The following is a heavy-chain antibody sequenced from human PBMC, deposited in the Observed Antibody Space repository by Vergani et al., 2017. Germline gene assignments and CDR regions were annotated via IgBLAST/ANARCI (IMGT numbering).Heavy chain of an antibody. V-gene: IGHV3-48*01. CDR2: ISSSSSTI. CDR3: ARAGDTVTHDFDY. D-gene: IGHD4-17*01. J-gene: IGHJ4*02. Sequence: EVQLVEPGGGLVQPGGSLRLSCAASGFTFSSYSMNWVRQAPGKGLEWVSYISSSSSTIYYADSVKGRFTISRDNAKNSLYLQMNSLRAEDTAVYYCARAGDTVTHDFDYWGQGTLVTVSS. CDR1: GFTFSSYS.